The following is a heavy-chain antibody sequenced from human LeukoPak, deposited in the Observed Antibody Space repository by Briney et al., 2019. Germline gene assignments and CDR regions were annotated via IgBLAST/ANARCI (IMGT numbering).Heavy chain of an antibody. D-gene: IGHD3-10*01. J-gene: IGHJ6*03. CDR2: ISSSSSYI. Sequence: GGSLRLSCAASGFTFSSYSMNWVRQAPGKGLEWVSSISSSSSYIYYADSVKGRFTISRDNAKNSLYLQMNSLRAEDTAVYYCAKVRGVIIYYYYYMDVWGKGTTVTVSS. CDR1: GFTFSSYS. V-gene: IGHV3-21*01. CDR3: AKVRGVIIYYYYYMDV.